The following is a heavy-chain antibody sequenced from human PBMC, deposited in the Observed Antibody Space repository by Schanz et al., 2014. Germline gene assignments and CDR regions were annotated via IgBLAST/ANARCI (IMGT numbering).Heavy chain of an antibody. CDR3: AKDPHKDYGGKPQALDI. D-gene: IGHD4-17*01. V-gene: IGHV3-9*01. CDR1: GFTFNDYW. Sequence: EVQLVESGGGLVQPGGSLRLSCAASGFTFNDYWMHWVRQAPGKGLEWVSGMSWNAGSLGYGDSVKGRFTISRDNAKNSLYLQMNSLRAEDTALYYCAKDPHKDYGGKPQALDIWGQGTMVTVSS. J-gene: IGHJ3*02. CDR2: MSWNAGSL.